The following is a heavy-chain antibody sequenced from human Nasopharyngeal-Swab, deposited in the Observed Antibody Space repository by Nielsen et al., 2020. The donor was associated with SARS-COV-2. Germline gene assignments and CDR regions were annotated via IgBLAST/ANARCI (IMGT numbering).Heavy chain of an antibody. Sequence: SETLSLTCTVSGGSISPYYWNWVRQPPGKGLEWIGYVYYRGNTKYSPSLKSRVTISLDTSKNQFSLKLNAVTAADTAVYYCARAGEYSYGSGDNWGQGTLVAVSS. CDR3: ARAGEYSYGSGDN. V-gene: IGHV4-59*12. CDR2: VYYRGNT. D-gene: IGHD5-18*01. CDR1: GGSISPYY. J-gene: IGHJ4*02.